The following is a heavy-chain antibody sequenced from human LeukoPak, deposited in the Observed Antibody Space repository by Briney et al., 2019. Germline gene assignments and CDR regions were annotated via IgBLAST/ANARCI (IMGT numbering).Heavy chain of an antibody. J-gene: IGHJ4*02. Sequence: GGSLRLSCAASGFPLSGFWMHWIRQAPGKGLMWLSRINRDGSSADYADSVKGRFTISRDNARSTLDLQMNSLRVEDTAVYYCARVDSNGWALEYWGQGTLVTVSS. CDR3: ARVDSNGWALEY. D-gene: IGHD3-22*01. V-gene: IGHV3-74*01. CDR2: INRDGSSA. CDR1: GFPLSGFW.